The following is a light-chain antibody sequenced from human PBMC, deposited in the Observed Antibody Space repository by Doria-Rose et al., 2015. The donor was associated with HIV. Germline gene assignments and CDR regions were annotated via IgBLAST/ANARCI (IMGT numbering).Light chain of an antibody. CDR1: QDISNY. Sequence: RMTQSPSSLSASTGDRVTITCRASQDISNYLAWYQQKPGKAPKLLIYAASTLQSGVPSRFSGSGSGTDFTLTISYLQSEDFATYYCQQYYSYPPTFSQGTKVEVK. V-gene: IGKV1-8*01. CDR2: AAS. J-gene: IGKJ1*01. CDR3: QQYYSYPPT.